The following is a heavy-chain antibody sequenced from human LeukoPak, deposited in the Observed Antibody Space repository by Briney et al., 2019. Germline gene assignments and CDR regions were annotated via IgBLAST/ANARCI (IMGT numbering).Heavy chain of an antibody. CDR2: IYTSGST. CDR3: ARDIAGSYYNSRAFDI. Sequence: PSETLSLTCSVSGGFNTHYYWSWIRQPAGKGLEWIGRIYTSGSTNYNPSLKSRVTISVDTSKNQFSLKLSSVTAADTAVYYCARDIAGSYYNSRAFDIWGQGTMVTVSS. CDR1: GGFNTHYY. V-gene: IGHV4-4*07. J-gene: IGHJ3*02. D-gene: IGHD3-10*01.